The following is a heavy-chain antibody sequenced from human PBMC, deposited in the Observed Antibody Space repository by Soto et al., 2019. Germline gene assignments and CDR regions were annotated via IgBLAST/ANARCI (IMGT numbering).Heavy chain of an antibody. CDR1: GFTFDDYA. CDR3: AKGHPNGNDGVYYFDY. CDR2: ISWNSGSI. D-gene: IGHD1-1*01. J-gene: IGHJ4*02. V-gene: IGHV3-9*01. Sequence: EVQLVESGGGLVQPGRSLRLSCAASGFTFDDYAMHWVRQAPGQGLEWVSGISWNSGSIGYADSVKGRFTISRDNAKNSLYLQMNSLRAEDTALYYCAKGHPNGNDGVYYFDYWGQGTLVTVSS.